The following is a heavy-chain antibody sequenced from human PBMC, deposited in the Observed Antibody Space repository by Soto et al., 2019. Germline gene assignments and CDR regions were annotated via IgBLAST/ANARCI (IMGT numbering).Heavy chain of an antibody. CDR1: GGSFSGYY. Sequence: QVQLQQWGAGLLKPSETLSLTCAVYGGSFSGYYWSWIRQPPGKGLEWIGEINHSGSTNYNPSLKRRVPISVDTSHNQFSLKLSSVTAADTDVYYCARVKAAVTRGAADYWGQGTLVTVSS. D-gene: IGHD4-17*01. V-gene: IGHV4-34*01. CDR2: INHSGST. J-gene: IGHJ4*02. CDR3: ARVKAAVTRGAADY.